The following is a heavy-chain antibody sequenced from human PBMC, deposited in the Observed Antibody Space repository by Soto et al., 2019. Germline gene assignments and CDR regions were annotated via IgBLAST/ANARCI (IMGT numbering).Heavy chain of an antibody. CDR3: AKEKQLWFGEDYYYGMDV. J-gene: IGHJ6*02. CDR2: INAGNGNT. V-gene: IGHV1-3*01. CDR1: GYTFTSYA. D-gene: IGHD5-18*01. Sequence: ASVKVSGKASGYTFTSYAMHWVRQAPGQRLEWMGWINAGNGNTKYSQKFQGRVTITRDTSASTAYMELSSLRSEDTAVYYCAKEKQLWFGEDYYYGMDVWGQGTTVTVSS.